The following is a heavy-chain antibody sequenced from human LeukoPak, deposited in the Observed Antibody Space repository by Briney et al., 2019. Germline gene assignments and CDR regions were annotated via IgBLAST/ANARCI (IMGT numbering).Heavy chain of an antibody. Sequence: GGSLRLSCAASGLTFSSYAMSWVRQAPGKGLEWVSAISGSGGSTYYADSVKGRFTISRDNSKNTLYLQMNSLRAEDTAVYYCAKGTLGLGDIVVVPAAISSYYYGMDVWGQGTTVTVSS. V-gene: IGHV3-23*01. CDR2: ISGSGGST. J-gene: IGHJ6*02. CDR1: GLTFSSYA. CDR3: AKGTLGLGDIVVVPAAISSYYYGMDV. D-gene: IGHD2-2*01.